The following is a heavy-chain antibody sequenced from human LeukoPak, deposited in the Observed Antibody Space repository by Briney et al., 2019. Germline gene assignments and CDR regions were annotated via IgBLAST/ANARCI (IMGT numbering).Heavy chain of an antibody. J-gene: IGHJ4*02. Sequence: GGSLRLSCAASGFTFTSYSMNWVRQAPGKGLEWVSSISSSSSYIYYADSVKGRFTISRDNAKNSLYLQMDSLRAEDAAVYYCARDGGVDYWGQGTLVTVSS. CDR1: GFTFTSYS. CDR3: ARDGGVDY. D-gene: IGHD6-25*01. V-gene: IGHV3-21*01. CDR2: ISSSSSYI.